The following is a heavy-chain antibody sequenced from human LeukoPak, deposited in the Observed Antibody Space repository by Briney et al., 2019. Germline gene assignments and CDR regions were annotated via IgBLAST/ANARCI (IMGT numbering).Heavy chain of an antibody. D-gene: IGHD1-26*01. Sequence: ASVKVSCKVSGYTLTELSMHWVRQAPGKGLEWMGGFDPEDGETIYAQKFQGRVTMTEDTSTDTAYMELSSLRSEDTAVYYCATTDLNARIVGAGFDPWGQGTLVTVSS. J-gene: IGHJ5*02. CDR1: GYTLTELS. V-gene: IGHV1-24*01. CDR3: ATTDLNARIVGAGFDP. CDR2: FDPEDGET.